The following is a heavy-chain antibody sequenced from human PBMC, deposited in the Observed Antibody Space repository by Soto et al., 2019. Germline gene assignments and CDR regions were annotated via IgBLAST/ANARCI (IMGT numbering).Heavy chain of an antibody. CDR2: ISAYNGNT. CDR1: GYTFTSYG. D-gene: IGHD6-13*01. Sequence: ASVKVSCKASGYTFTSYGISWVRQAPGQGLEWMGWISAYNGNTNYAQKLQGRVTMTTDTSTSTAYMELSSLRSDDTAVYYCARSDSSSWYGYYLDSWGKGTLVTVSS. J-gene: IGHJ4*02. V-gene: IGHV1-18*04. CDR3: ARSDSSSWYGYYLDS.